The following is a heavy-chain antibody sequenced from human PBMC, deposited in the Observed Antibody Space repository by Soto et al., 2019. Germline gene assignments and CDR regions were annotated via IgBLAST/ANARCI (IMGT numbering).Heavy chain of an antibody. J-gene: IGHJ5*01. Sequence: LRLSCAASGFTFSSYAMSWVRQAPGKGLEWVSAISGSGGSTYYADSVKGRFTISRDNSKNTLYLQMNSLRAEDTAVYYCAKPCGSYFFWCWFDSWGQGTLVTVSA. CDR2: ISGSGGST. D-gene: IGHD1-26*01. CDR1: GFTFSSYA. V-gene: IGHV3-23*01. CDR3: AKPCGSYFFWCWFDS.